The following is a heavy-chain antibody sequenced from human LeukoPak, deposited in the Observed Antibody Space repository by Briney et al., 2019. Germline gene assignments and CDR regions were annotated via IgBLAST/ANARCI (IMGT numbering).Heavy chain of an antibody. CDR1: GYSFTSYW. J-gene: IGHJ6*03. D-gene: IGHD1-26*01. CDR2: INPGDSDT. Sequence: GESLKISCKGSGYSFTSYWIGWVRPMPGKGLEWMGIINPGDSDTRYSPSFQGQVTISADKSISTAYLQLSSLKASDTAMYHCARHPSNSGSYYNPYYYYMDVWGKGTTVTVSS. CDR3: ARHPSNSGSYYNPYYYYMDV. V-gene: IGHV5-51*01.